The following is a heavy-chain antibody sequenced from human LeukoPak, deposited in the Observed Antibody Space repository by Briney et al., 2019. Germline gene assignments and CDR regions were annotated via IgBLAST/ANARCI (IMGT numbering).Heavy chain of an antibody. CDR1: GGSFIDYY. CDR2: INHSGSA. Sequence: SETLSLTCAAYGGSFIDYYWSWIRQPPGKGLEWIGEINHSGSANYNPSLKSRVTISVDTSKNQFSLKLSSVTAADTAVYYCARVYCGGDCYPSYYYYGMDVWGQGTTVTVSS. CDR3: ARVYCGGDCYPSYYYYGMDV. D-gene: IGHD2-21*02. J-gene: IGHJ6*02. V-gene: IGHV4-34*01.